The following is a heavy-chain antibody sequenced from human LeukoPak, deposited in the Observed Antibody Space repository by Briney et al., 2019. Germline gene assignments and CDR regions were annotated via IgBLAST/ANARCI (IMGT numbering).Heavy chain of an antibody. V-gene: IGHV4-59*08. J-gene: IGHJ3*02. D-gene: IGHD6-6*01. CDR1: GGSISSYS. CDR2: IYSSGRT. CDR3: ARAPTIAARMWAFDI. Sequence: SETLSLTCTVSGGSISSYSWSWIRQPPGKGLEWIGYIYSSGRTNHNPSLKSRVTISVSTSRNQFSLKLSSVTAADTAVYYCARAPTIAARMWAFDIWGQGTMVTVSS.